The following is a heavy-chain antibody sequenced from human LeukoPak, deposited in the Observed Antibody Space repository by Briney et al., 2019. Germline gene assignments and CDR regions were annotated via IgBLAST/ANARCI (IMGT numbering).Heavy chain of an antibody. CDR3: ARRLTQYDCFDL. Sequence: SQTLSLTCAISGDSVSSNSVTWNWLRQSPSRGLEWLGRTYYRSTWYNDYAVPVRGRITVNPDTSKNQFSLHLNSVTPEDTAVYYCARRLTQYDCFDLWGQGILVTVSS. D-gene: IGHD2-2*01. CDR1: GDSVSSNSVT. CDR2: TYYRSTWYN. V-gene: IGHV6-1*01. J-gene: IGHJ5*02.